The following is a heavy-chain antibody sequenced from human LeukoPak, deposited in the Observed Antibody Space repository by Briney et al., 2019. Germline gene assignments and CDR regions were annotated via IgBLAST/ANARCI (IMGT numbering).Heavy chain of an antibody. Sequence: PSETLSLTCAVSGASISSSNYYWDWVRKSPGKGLEWIGNIYSSGNTYYNASLKSRVTMYIDTSKNQFSLKLSSVTAADTAMYYCAKSNGYGLIDYWGQGTLVTVSS. CDR2: IYSSGNT. V-gene: IGHV4-39*01. D-gene: IGHD5-12*01. CDR1: GASISSSNYY. J-gene: IGHJ4*02. CDR3: AKSNGYGLIDY.